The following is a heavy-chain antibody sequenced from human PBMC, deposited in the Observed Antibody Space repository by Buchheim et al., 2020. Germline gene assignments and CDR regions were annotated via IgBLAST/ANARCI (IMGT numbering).Heavy chain of an antibody. CDR3: AKRGSGWSGFDY. CDR1: GFTFSSFA. D-gene: IGHD6-19*01. CDR2: IIGSGGST. Sequence: EVQLLESGGGLVQPGGSLRLSCAASGFTFSSFAMSWVRQAPGKGLEWVSGIIGSGGSTYYADSVKGRFTISRDNSKNACMWQMNSLRAEDTAVYYCAKRGSGWSGFDYWGQGTL. J-gene: IGHJ4*02. V-gene: IGHV3-23*01.